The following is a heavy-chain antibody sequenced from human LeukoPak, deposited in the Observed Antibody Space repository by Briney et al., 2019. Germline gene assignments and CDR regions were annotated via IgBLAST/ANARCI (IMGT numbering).Heavy chain of an antibody. Sequence: ASVKVSCKASGCTFTDYYIHWVRQAPGQGLEWMGWIKPNSGGTNYAQKFQGRVTMTRDTSISTAYMELSRLRSDDTAVYYCARGSIVGASFDYFDYWGQGTLVTVSS. CDR2: IKPNSGGT. CDR1: GCTFTDYY. D-gene: IGHD1-26*01. CDR3: ARGSIVGASFDYFDY. V-gene: IGHV1-2*02. J-gene: IGHJ4*02.